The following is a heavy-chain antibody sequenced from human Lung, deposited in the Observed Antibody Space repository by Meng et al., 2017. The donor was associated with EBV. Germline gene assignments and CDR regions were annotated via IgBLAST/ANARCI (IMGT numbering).Heavy chain of an antibody. CDR2: LSVNGAT. J-gene: IGHJ1*01. CDR3: AKITGSYWLEYVHR. CDR1: GFSFSSFA. Sequence: EVQLLESGGGLVQPGGSLNLSCAASGFSFSSFAMSWVRQAPGKGLEWVSSLSVNGATYYAPSVEGRFTISRDNSKNILALQMNSLRAEDTAQYYCAKITGSYWLEYVHRCGPGTLVTVSS. D-gene: IGHD1-26*01. V-gene: IGHV3-23*01.